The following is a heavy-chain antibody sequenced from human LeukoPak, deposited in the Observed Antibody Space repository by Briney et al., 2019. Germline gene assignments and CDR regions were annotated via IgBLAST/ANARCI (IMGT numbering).Heavy chain of an antibody. CDR1: GFTFGDYS. D-gene: IGHD1-26*01. CDR2: IRSKAYGGTT. Sequence: GGSLRLSCTASGFTFGDYSMNWVRQAPGKGLEWVGFIRSKAYGGTTEYAASVKGRFTISRDDSKSIAYLQMNSLKTDDTAVYYCTRGRRATHDYWGQGTLVTVSP. J-gene: IGHJ4*02. V-gene: IGHV3-49*04. CDR3: TRGRRATHDY.